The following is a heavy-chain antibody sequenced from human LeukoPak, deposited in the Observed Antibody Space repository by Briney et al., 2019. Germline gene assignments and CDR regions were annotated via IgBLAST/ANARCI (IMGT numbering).Heavy chain of an antibody. CDR1: GDSISTYY. D-gene: IGHD5-24*01. J-gene: IGHJ4*02. Sequence: PSETLSLTCTVSGDSISTYYWSWIRQPPGKGLEWIGYIYYSGSTNYNPSLKSRVTISVDTSKNQFSLKLSSVTAADTAVYYCARFRDGYNAYYFDYWGQGTLVTVSS. V-gene: IGHV4-59*08. CDR2: IYYSGST. CDR3: ARFRDGYNAYYFDY.